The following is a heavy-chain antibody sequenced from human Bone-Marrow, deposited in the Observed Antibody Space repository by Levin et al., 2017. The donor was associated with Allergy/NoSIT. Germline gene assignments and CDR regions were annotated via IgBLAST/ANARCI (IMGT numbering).Heavy chain of an antibody. J-gene: IGHJ4*02. CDR1: GYTFTSYG. V-gene: IGHV1-18*01. Sequence: PEASVKVSCKASGYTFTSYGISWVRQAPGQGLEWMGWISAYNGNTNYAQKLQGRVTMTTDTSTSTAYMELRSLRSDDTAVYYCARVRPPLGYDSSGYLYYFDYWGQGTLVTVSS. CDR3: ARVRPPLGYDSSGYLYYFDY. D-gene: IGHD3-22*01. CDR2: ISAYNGNT.